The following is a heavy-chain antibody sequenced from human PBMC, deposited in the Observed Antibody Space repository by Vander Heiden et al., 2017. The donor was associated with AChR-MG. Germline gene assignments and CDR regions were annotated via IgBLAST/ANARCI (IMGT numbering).Heavy chain of an antibody. D-gene: IGHD3-16*01. J-gene: IGHJ4*02. CDR2: IYPGDPDA. CDR3: AREERGAQVFDH. V-gene: IGHV5-51*03. CDR1: GYTFSIYW. Sequence: VQLVQSGAEVKKPGESLRISCKTSGYTFSIYWIAWVRQMPGKGLELMGIIYPGDPDARYSPSFEGQVTISVDKSISTAFLEWSSLRASDTAVYYCAREERGAQVFDHWGQGTLVTVSS.